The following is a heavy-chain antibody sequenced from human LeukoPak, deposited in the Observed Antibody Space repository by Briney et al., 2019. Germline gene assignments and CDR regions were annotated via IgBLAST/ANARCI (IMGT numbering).Heavy chain of an antibody. V-gene: IGHV3-48*04. D-gene: IGHD1-1*01. CDR1: GFTFSSYG. J-gene: IGHJ4*02. CDR2: ISGNGGVI. CDR3: ARDPRTVRI. Sequence: GGSLRLSCAASGFTFSSYGMHWVRQAPGKGLEWLSYISGNGGVIQYADSVKGRFTISRDNAKNLLYLQMDSLRVEDTAIYYCARDPRTVRIWGQGTLVTVSS.